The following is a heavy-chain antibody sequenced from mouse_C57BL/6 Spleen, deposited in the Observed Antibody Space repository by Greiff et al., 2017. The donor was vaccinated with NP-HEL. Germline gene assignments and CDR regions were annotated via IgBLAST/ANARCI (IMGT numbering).Heavy chain of an antibody. CDR2: IWSGGST. CDR3: ARSYYDYDEGFAY. V-gene: IGHV2-2*01. Sequence: VKVIESGPGLVQPSQSLSITCTVSGFSLTSYGVHWVRQSPGKGLEWLGVIWSGGSTDYNAAFISRLSISKDNSKSQVFFKMNSLQADDTAIYYCARSYYDYDEGFAYWGQGTLVTVSA. J-gene: IGHJ3*01. CDR1: GFSLTSYG. D-gene: IGHD2-4*01.